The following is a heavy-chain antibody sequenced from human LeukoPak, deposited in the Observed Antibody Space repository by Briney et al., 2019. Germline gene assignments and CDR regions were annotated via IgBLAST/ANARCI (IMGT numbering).Heavy chain of an antibody. CDR2: IYYSGST. V-gene: IGHV4-39*07. CDR3: ARGPPRPGGFDY. D-gene: IGHD3-10*01. J-gene: IGHJ4*02. Sequence: SETLSLTCTVSGDSVSSSSYYWGWIRLPPGKGLEWIASIYYSGSTYNNPSLKSRVTISVETSKNQFSLKLSSVTAADTAVYYCARGPPRPGGFDYWGQGTLVTVSS. CDR1: GDSVSSSSYY.